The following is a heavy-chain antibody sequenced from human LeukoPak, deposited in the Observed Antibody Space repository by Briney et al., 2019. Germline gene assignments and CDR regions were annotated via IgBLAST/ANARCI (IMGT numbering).Heavy chain of an antibody. J-gene: IGHJ6*02. CDR2: ISYDGSNK. CDR3: ARDYVVVPAAIEYYYYGMDV. CDR1: GFTFSSYA. Sequence: PGGSLRLSCAASGFTFSSYAMHWVRQAPGKGLEWVAVISYDGSNKYYADSVKGRFTISRDNSKNTLYLQMNSLRAEDTAVYYCARDYVVVPAAIEYYYYGMDVWGQGTTVTVSS. D-gene: IGHD2-2*02. V-gene: IGHV3-30*04.